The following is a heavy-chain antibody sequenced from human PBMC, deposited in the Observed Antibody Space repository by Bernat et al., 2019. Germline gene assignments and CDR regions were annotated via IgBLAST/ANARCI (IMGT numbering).Heavy chain of an antibody. V-gene: IGHV3-23*04. CDR3: GKGRPGGFVF. CDR2: ISGICDST. CDR1: GFTFISYA. D-gene: IGHD3-16*01. J-gene: IGHJ1*01. Sequence: EVQLVESGGGLVQPGGSLRLSCAASGFTFISYAISWVRQAPGKGLEWVSFISGICDSTYVAEAVKGRVTISKNNSKNPLDTEMKRRGAQDQVVYYFGKGRPGGFVFWGQGTLVTVSS.